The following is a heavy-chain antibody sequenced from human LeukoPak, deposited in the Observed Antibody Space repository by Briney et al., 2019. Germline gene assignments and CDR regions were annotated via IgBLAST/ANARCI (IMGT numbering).Heavy chain of an antibody. D-gene: IGHD3-10*01. CDR3: ARGGYYYGSGSYLDY. Sequence: SETLCLTCTVSGGSISSYYWSWIRQPPGKGLEWIGYIYYSGSTNYNPSLKSRVTISVDTSKNQFSLKLSSVTAADTAVYYCARGGYYYGSGSYLDYWGQGTLVTVSS. J-gene: IGHJ4*02. CDR2: IYYSGST. V-gene: IGHV4-59*01. CDR1: GGSISSYY.